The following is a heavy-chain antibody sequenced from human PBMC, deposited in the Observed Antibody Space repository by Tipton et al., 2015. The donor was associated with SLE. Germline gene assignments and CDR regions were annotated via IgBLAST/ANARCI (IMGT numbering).Heavy chain of an antibody. V-gene: IGHV3-64*01. CDR3: ARAGGSSSSPLGY. D-gene: IGHD6-13*01. Sequence: SLRLSCAASGFTFSNYAISWVRQAPGKGLEYVSAISGNGGSTYYANSVKDRFTISRDNSNNTLLLQMGSLRAEDMAVYYCARAGGSSSSPLGYWGQGFLVTFSS. J-gene: IGHJ4*02. CDR2: ISGNGGST. CDR1: GFTFSNYA.